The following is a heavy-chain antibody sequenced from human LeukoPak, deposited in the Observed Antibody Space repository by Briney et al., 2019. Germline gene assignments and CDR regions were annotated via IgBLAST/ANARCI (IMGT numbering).Heavy chain of an antibody. CDR1: GFTFSSYS. Sequence: GGSLRLSCAASGFTFSSYSMNWVRQAPGKGLEWVSSISGSSSYIYYADSVKGRFTISRDTSKNTVYLQMNSLRAEDTAMYYCARFSSSPRYFDLWGRGTLVTVSS. V-gene: IGHV3-21*04. J-gene: IGHJ2*01. D-gene: IGHD6-6*01. CDR2: ISGSSSYI. CDR3: ARFSSSPRYFDL.